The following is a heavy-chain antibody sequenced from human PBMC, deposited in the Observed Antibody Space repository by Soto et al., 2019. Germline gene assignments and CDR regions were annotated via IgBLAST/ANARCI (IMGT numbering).Heavy chain of an antibody. Sequence: QVQLQESGPGLVKPSPTLSLTCTVSGGSISSGGYYWSWIRQHPGKGLEWLGYIYYSGSTYYNPSLKSRVTISVDPSKNQFSLKLSSVTAADTAVYYCAGRNSSSWYLGSIDYWGQGTLVNGSS. V-gene: IGHV4-31*03. CDR1: GGSISSGGYY. CDR2: IYYSGST. D-gene: IGHD6-13*01. CDR3: AGRNSSSWYLGSIDY. J-gene: IGHJ4*02.